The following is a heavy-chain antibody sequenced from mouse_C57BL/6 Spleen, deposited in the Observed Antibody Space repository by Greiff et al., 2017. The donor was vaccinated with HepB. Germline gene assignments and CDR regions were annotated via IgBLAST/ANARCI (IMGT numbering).Heavy chain of an antibody. CDR1: EYEFPSHD. V-gene: IGHV5-2*01. CDR2: INSDGGST. J-gene: IGHJ3*01. CDR3: ARHSSGYVGFAY. D-gene: IGHD3-2*02. Sequence: EVKLMESGGGLVQPGESLKLSCETNEYEFPSHDMSWVRKTPEKRLELVAAINSDGGSTYYPDTMERRVIISRDNTKKTLYLQMSSLRSEDTALYYCARHSSGYVGFAYWGQGTLVTVSA.